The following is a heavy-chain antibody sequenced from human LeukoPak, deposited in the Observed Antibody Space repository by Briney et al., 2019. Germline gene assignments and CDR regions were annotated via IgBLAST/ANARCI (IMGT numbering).Heavy chain of an antibody. CDR2: ISGSGGST. J-gene: IGHJ4*02. Sequence: GGSLRLSCAASVFTFSSFAMSWVRQAPGKGLEWVTAISGSGGSTYYADSVKGRLTTPGDNSKNPLYLQVTSLRADDTAVYYCAKDFTLLEWLPVQLADYWGQGTLVTVSS. CDR3: AKDFTLLEWLPVQLADY. CDR1: VFTFSSFA. D-gene: IGHD3-3*02. V-gene: IGHV3-23*01.